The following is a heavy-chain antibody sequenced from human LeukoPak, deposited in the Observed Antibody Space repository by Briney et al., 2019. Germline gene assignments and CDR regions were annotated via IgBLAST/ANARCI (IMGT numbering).Heavy chain of an antibody. V-gene: IGHV3-7*05. J-gene: IGHJ4*02. CDR2: IKEDGSEE. Sequence: GGSLRLSCAASGFTFSSYWMSWVRQDPGKGLEWVANIKEDGSEEYYVDSVKGRFTISRDNAKNSLYLQMNSLRAEDTAVYYCARVGEMAGFDYWGQGTLVTVSS. CDR3: ARVGEMAGFDY. CDR1: GFTFSSYW. D-gene: IGHD5-24*01.